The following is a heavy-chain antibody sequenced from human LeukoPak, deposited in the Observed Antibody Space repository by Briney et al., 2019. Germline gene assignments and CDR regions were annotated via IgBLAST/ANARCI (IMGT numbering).Heavy chain of an antibody. J-gene: IGHJ4*02. Sequence: SETLSLTCTVSGGSISSSSYYWGWIRQPPGKGLEWIGSIYYSGSTYYNPSPKSRVTISVDTSKNQFSLNLTSVTAADTAVYYCARGAPPQNWGQGALVTVSS. CDR1: GGSISSSSYY. V-gene: IGHV4-39*07. CDR3: ARGAPPQN. CDR2: IYYSGST.